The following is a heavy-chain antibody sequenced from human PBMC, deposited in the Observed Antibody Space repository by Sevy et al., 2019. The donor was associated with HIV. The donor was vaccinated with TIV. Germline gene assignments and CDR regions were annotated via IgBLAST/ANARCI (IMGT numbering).Heavy chain of an antibody. CDR1: AYTFTDYY. J-gene: IGHJ4*02. CDR3: ARGVLTFFYDSSGYSHFDY. V-gene: IGHV1-2*02. CDR2: INPNSGGT. Sequence: ASVKVSCKASAYTFTDYYMHWVRQAPGQGLEWMGWINPNSGGTNYAKKFQGRVTRTRDTSIRTAYMELSRLRSDDTAVYYCARGVLTFFYDSSGYSHFDYWGQGTLVTVSS. D-gene: IGHD3-22*01.